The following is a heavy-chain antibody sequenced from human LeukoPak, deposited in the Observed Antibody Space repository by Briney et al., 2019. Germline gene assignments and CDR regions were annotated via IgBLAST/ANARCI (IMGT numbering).Heavy chain of an antibody. V-gene: IGHV4-61*02. J-gene: IGHJ3*02. CDR2: IYTSGST. CDR3: ARVVPGYCSSTSCYDVDAFDI. Sequence: PSQTLSLTCTVSGDSISSGSYCWSWIRQPAGKGLEWIGRIYTSGSTNYNPSLKSRVNISVDTSKNQFSLKLSSVTAADTAVYYCARVVPGYCSSTSCYDVDAFDIWGQGTMVTVSS. D-gene: IGHD2-2*01. CDR1: GDSISSGSYC.